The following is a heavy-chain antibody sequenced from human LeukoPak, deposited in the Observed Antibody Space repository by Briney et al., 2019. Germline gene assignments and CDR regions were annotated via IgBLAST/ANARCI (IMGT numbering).Heavy chain of an antibody. CDR3: AKDRGKYFYGMDV. CDR1: GFTFSNYG. J-gene: IGHJ6*02. V-gene: IGHV3-30*18. CDR2: ISYDETNE. Sequence: GGSLRLSCAASGFTFSNYGMHLVRQAPGKGPEWVAVISYDETNEYYADSVKGRFTISRDNSKNTLYLQMHSLTDEDTAVYYCAKDRGKYFYGMDVWGQGTTVTVSS.